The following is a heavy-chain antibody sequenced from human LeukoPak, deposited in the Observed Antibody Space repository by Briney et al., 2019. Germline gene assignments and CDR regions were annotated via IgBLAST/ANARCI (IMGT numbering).Heavy chain of an antibody. J-gene: IGHJ5*02. V-gene: IGHV1-2*06. D-gene: IGHD2-8*01. CDR2: IYPNSGGT. CDR1: GYIFTAYH. Sequence: APVKVSCKASGYIFTAYHMHWVRQAPGQGREWRGRIYPNSGGTNYAPKFQGRVTMTRDTSFTTAYMELTRLTSDDTAIYYCARQDRVSPTFPNNWFDPWGQGTLVTVSS. CDR3: ARQDRVSPTFPNNWFDP.